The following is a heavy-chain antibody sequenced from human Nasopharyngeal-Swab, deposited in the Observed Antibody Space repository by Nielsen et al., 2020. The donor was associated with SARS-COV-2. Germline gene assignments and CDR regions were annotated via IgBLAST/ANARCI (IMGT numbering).Heavy chain of an antibody. Sequence: VRQAPGKGLEWVAVISYDGSSKYYADSVKGRFTISRDNSKNTLYLQMNSLRAEDTAVYYCARDSTYDILTGYPFDYWGQGTLVTVSS. D-gene: IGHD3-9*01. J-gene: IGHJ4*02. V-gene: IGHV3-33*05. CDR2: ISYDGSSK. CDR3: ARDSTYDILTGYPFDY.